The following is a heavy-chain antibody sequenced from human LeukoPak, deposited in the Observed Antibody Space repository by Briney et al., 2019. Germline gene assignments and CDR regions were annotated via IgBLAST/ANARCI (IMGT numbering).Heavy chain of an antibody. V-gene: IGHV3-30*10. D-gene: IGHD4-23*01. Sequence: HPGGSLRLSCAHPGFTLSSYLTHSVRHAPGKGLGRVAVISYDGTNKYYTVSVKGRFTISRDNSKNTLYLQMNSLRAEEVAVYYCARDVIGGDSLDSWGQGTLVTVSS. CDR2: ISYDGTNK. CDR1: GFTLSSYL. J-gene: IGHJ4*02. CDR3: ARDVIGGDSLDS.